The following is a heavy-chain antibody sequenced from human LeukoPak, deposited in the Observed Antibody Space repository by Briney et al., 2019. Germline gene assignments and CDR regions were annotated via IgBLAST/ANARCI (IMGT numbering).Heavy chain of an antibody. CDR2: IFPSFGAI. CDR1: GGTFSNYA. J-gene: IGHJ6*03. CDR3: ARDHYDSSGYWRDYYYYYYMDV. V-gene: IGHV1-69*15. D-gene: IGHD3-22*01. Sequence: SVKVSCTVSGGTFSNYAVIWVRQAPGHGLEVMGRIFPSFGAITYAQNFHGRVTITADESTSTAYIELSSLRSEDTAVYYCARDHYDSSGYWRDYYYYYYMDVWGKGTTVTVSS.